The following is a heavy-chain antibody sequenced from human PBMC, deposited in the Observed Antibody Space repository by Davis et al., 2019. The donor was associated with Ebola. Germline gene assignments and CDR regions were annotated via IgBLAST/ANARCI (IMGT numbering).Heavy chain of an antibody. CDR1: GGSFSGYY. CDR2: INHSGST. J-gene: IGHJ4*02. D-gene: IGHD2-21*01. CDR3: ARGIYSGYYFDF. Sequence: SETLSLTCAVYGGSFSGYYWSWIRQPPGKGLEWIGEINHSGSTNYNPSLKSRVTISVDTSKNQFSLKLSSVTAADTAVYYCARGIYSGYYFDFWGQGTLVTVSS. V-gene: IGHV4-34*01.